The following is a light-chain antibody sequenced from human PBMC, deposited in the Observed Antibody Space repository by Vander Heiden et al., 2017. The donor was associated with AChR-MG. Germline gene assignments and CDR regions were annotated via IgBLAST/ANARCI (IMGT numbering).Light chain of an antibody. CDR3: QKYNSAPPST. Sequence: DIQMTQSPSSLSASVGDRVTITCRASQGISNYLAWYQQKPGKVPKLLIYAASTLQSGVPSRFSGSGSGTDFTLTINSLQPEDVATYSCQKYNSAPPSTFGGGTKVEIK. CDR2: AAS. CDR1: QGISNY. J-gene: IGKJ4*01. V-gene: IGKV1-27*01.